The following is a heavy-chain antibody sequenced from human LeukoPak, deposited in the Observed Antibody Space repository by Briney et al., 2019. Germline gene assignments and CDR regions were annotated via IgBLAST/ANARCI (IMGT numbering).Heavy chain of an antibody. J-gene: IGHJ4*02. CDR1: GFTFSSYA. V-gene: IGHV3-64D*09. D-gene: IGHD6-13*01. CDR3: VKDRGIAAALYYFDY. CDR2: ISSNGGST. Sequence: GGSLRLSCAASGFTFSSYAMHWVRQAPGKGLEYVSAISSNGGSTYYAASVKGRFTISRDNSKNTLYLQMSSLRAEDTAVYYCVKDRGIAAALYYFDYWGQGTLVTVSS.